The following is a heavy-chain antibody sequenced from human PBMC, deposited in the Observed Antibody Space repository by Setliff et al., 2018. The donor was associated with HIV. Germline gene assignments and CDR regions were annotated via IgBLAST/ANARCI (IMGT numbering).Heavy chain of an antibody. D-gene: IGHD5-12*01. J-gene: IGHJ3*02. CDR3: ARLFQWMSFSFDI. CDR1: GGSISSRDYY. Sequence: SETLSLTCIVSGGSISSRDYYWGWIRQPPGKGLEWIGSINYSGNTYHSPSLKTRVAMSVDTSKRQFSLKLSSVTAADTAVYYCARLFQWMSFSFDIWGQGTLVTVSS. V-gene: IGHV4-39*01. CDR2: INYSGNT.